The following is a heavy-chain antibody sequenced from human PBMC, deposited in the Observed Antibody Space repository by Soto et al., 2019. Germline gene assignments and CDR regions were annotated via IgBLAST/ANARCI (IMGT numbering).Heavy chain of an antibody. V-gene: IGHV1-18*01. CDR2: ISGDKGNT. Sequence: ASVKASCKTSCDSSTNNGLSWLRQSPGQRFEWLGCISGDKGNTNYAQKFQGRITLSTDTSTSTAYMELRSLTSDDTALYFCARHAGGLTRYYYPGMDVWRQGTTVTVPS. CDR3: ARHAGGLTRYYYPGMDV. CDR1: CDSSTNNG. J-gene: IGHJ6*02. D-gene: IGHD1-1*01.